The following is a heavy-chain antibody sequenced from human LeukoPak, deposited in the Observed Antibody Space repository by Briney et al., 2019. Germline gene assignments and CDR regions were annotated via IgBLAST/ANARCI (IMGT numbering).Heavy chain of an antibody. D-gene: IGHD1-1*01. CDR1: GYTFTSYA. V-gene: IGHV1-3*01. Sequence: GASVKVSCKASGYTFTSYAMHWVRQAPGQRLEWMGWINAGNGNTKYSQKFQGRVTITRDTSASTAYMELSSLRSEDTAVYYCANEGATTGTYDYWGQGTLVTVSS. CDR3: ANEGATTGTYDY. J-gene: IGHJ4*02. CDR2: INAGNGNT.